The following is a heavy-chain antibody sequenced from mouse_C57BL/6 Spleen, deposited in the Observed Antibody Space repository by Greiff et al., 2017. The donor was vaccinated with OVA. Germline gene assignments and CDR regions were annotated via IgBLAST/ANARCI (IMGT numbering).Heavy chain of an antibody. CDR2: IRDKANNHAT. V-gene: IGHV6-6*01. Sequence: EVLLVESGGGLVQPGGSMKLSCAASGFTFSDAWMDWVRQSPEKGLEWVAEIRDKANNHATYYAESVKGRFTISRDDSKSSVYLQMNGLGAEDTDIYYCTSRDYWGQGTTLTVSS. CDR3: TSRDY. CDR1: GFTFSDAW. J-gene: IGHJ2*01.